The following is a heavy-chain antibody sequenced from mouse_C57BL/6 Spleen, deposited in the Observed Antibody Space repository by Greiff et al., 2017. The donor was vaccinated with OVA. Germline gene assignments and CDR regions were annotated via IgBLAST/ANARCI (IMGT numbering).Heavy chain of an antibody. V-gene: IGHV1-26*01. CDR3: ARWGINYYYAMDY. CDR2: INPNNGGT. J-gene: IGHJ4*01. Sequence: EVQLQQSGPELVKPGASVKISCKASGYTFTDYYMNWVKQSHGKSLEWIGDINPNNGGTSYNQKFKGKATLTVDKSSSTAYMELRSLTSEDSAVYYCARWGINYYYAMDYWGQGTSVTVSS. CDR1: GYTFTDYY.